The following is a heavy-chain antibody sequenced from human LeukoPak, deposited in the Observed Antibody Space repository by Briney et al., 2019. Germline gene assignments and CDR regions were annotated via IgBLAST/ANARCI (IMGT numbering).Heavy chain of an antibody. CDR3: VRGSTGYLIDY. CDR1: GFTFSTSW. Sequence: GGPLRLSCAASGFTFSTSWMHWVRQTPGKGLVWVSVINTDGRISVYADSVKGRFTISRDNAKHTLYLQMNSLRPEDTATYYCVRGSTGYLIDYWGQGTLVTVSS. D-gene: IGHD3-22*01. CDR2: INTDGRIS. V-gene: IGHV3-74*01. J-gene: IGHJ4*02.